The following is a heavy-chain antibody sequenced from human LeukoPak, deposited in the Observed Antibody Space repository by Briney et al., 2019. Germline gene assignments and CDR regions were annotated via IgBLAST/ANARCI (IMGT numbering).Heavy chain of an antibody. CDR2: MNPNSGNT. Sequence: ASVKVPCKASGYTFTSYDINWVRQATGQGLEWMGWMNPNSGNTGYAQKFQGRVTMTRNTSISTAYMELSSLRSEDTAVYYCARGRFYDFWSGYYTGISWFDPWGQGTLVTVSS. CDR3: ARGRFYDFWSGYYTGISWFDP. J-gene: IGHJ5*02. V-gene: IGHV1-8*01. CDR1: GYTFTSYD. D-gene: IGHD3-3*01.